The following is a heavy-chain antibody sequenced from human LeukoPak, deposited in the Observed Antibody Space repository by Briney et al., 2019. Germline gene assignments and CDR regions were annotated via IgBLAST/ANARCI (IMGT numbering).Heavy chain of an antibody. Sequence: PGGSLRLSRAASGFTFSSYWMSWVRQAPGKGLEWVANIKQDGSEKYYVDSVKGRFTISRDNAKNSLYLQMNSLRAEDTAVYYCARDHDPYDYYYMDVWGKGTTVTVSS. D-gene: IGHD2-8*01. CDR3: ARDHDPYDYYYMDV. V-gene: IGHV3-7*01. CDR1: GFTFSSYW. J-gene: IGHJ6*03. CDR2: IKQDGSEK.